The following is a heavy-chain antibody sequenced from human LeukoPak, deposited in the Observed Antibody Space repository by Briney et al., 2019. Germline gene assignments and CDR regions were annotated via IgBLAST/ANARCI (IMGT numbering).Heavy chain of an antibody. J-gene: IGHJ4*02. CDR2: IYSGGTT. CDR3: ARVDTVMAYYFDL. Sequence: GGSLRLSCAASGFTFSSFKVHWVRQAPGKGLEWVSTIYSGGTTYYADSVMGRFTISRHNSRNTLYLQMNSLRAEDTAVYYCARVDTVMAYYFDLWGQGTLVTVSS. CDR1: GFTFSSFK. D-gene: IGHD5-18*01. V-gene: IGHV3-53*04.